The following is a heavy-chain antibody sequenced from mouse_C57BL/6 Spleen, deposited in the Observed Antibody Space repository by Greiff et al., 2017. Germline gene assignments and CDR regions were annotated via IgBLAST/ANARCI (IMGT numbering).Heavy chain of an antibody. CDR1: GFNFKDDY. CDR2: IDPANGDT. V-gene: IGHV14-4*01. J-gene: IGHJ4*01. D-gene: IGHD2-5*01. Sequence: EVHLVESGAELVRPGASVKLSCTASGFNFKDDYMHWVKQRPEHGLEWIGWIDPANGDTEYASKFQGKATITADTSSNTAYLQLSSLTSEETAVYYYPYSKGGAMDYWGQGTTVTVSS. CDR3: PYSKGGAMDY.